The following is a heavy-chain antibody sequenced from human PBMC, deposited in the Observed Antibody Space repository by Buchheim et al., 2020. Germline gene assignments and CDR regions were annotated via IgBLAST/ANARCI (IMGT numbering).Heavy chain of an antibody. CDR2: INHSGST. CDR3: ARAAISGMDV. J-gene: IGHJ6*02. D-gene: IGHD3-9*01. Sequence: QVQLQQWGAGLLKPSETLSLTCAVYGGSFSGYYWSWIRQPPGKGLEWIGEINHSGSTNYNPSIKSRVPISVDTSKNKFSLKLSSVTAADTAVYYCARAAISGMDVWGQGTT. CDR1: GGSFSGYY. V-gene: IGHV4-34*01.